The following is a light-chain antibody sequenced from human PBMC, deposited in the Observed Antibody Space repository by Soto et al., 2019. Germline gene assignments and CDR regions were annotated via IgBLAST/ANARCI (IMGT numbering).Light chain of an antibody. V-gene: IGKV3-20*01. CDR3: QQYGSSPRT. Sequence: EIVLTQSPGTLSLSQGERATLSCRASQSVSSSHLAWYQQKPGQAPRLLLFGASSRATGIPDRFGGSGSGTDFTLTISALETEDFAVYFCQQYGSSPRTFGQGTKVEIK. CDR2: GAS. J-gene: IGKJ1*01. CDR1: QSVSSSH.